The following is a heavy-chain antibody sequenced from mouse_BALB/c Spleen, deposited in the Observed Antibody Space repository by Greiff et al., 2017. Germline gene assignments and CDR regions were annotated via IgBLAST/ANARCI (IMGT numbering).Heavy chain of an antibody. V-gene: IGHV5-6-4*01. CDR2: ISSGGSYT. D-gene: IGHD2-14*01. J-gene: IGHJ2*01. CDR3: TRDREPGTGNYFDY. Sequence: DVKLVESGGGLVKPGGSLKLSCAASGFTFSSYTMSWVRQTPEKRLEWVATISSGGSYTYYPDSVKGRFTISRDNAKNTLYLQMSSLKSEDTAMYYCTRDREPGTGNYFDYWGQGTTLTVSS. CDR1: GFTFSSYT.